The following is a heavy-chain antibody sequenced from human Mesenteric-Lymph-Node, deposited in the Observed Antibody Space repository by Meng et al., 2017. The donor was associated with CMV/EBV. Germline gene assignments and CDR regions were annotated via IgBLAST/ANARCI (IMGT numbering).Heavy chain of an antibody. J-gene: IGHJ5*02. D-gene: IGHD2-2*01. CDR3: AHSVRGYCSSTSCPNWFDP. CDR2: IYWDDDK. CDR1: TSGLG. Sequence: TSGLGVGWIRQPPGKALEWLALIYWDDDKRYSPSLKSRLTITKDTSKDQVVLTMTNMDPVDTATYYCAHSVRGYCSSTSCPNWFDPWGQGTLVTVSS. V-gene: IGHV2-5*02.